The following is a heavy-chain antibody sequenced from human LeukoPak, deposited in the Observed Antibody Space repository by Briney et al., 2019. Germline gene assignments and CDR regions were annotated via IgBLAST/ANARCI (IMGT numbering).Heavy chain of an antibody. V-gene: IGHV3-11*04. J-gene: IGHJ4*02. CDR3: ARSFSVLRFLEWSFNY. Sequence: GGSLRLSCAASGFSFSDYYMSWIRQAPGKGLEWVSYISSSGSTIYYADSVKGRFTISRDNAKNSLYLQTNSLRAEDTAVYYCARSFSVLRFLEWSFNYWGQGTLVTVSS. CDR2: ISSSGSTI. D-gene: IGHD3-3*01. CDR1: GFSFSDYY.